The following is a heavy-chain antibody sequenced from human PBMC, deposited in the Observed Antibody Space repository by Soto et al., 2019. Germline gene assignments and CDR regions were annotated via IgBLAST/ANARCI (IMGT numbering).Heavy chain of an antibody. CDR2: IIPIFGTT. J-gene: IGHJ5*02. CDR3: ARDRTDSGYYTNWLDP. D-gene: IGHD3-22*01. CDR1: GGTFGSDA. Sequence: VKVSCKASGGTFGSDAITWVRQATGQGLEWVGRIIPIFGTTNYAQNLQGRVTISADKSTLTSYMELHSLTSDDTALYYCARDRTDSGYYTNWLDPWGQGTQVTVSS. V-gene: IGHV1-69*13.